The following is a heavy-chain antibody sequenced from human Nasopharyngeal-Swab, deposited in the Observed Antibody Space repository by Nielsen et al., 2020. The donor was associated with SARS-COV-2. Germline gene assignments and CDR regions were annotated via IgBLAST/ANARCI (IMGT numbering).Heavy chain of an antibody. J-gene: IGHJ4*02. CDR3: AGVLSATY. Sequence: GGSLRLSCAASGFTFEDYAMNWVRQAPGKGLEWVSGISWNSGSIGYADSVKGRFTISRDNAKNSLYLQMNSLRAEDTALYYCAGVLSATYWGQGTLVTVSS. D-gene: IGHD2-8*01. CDR1: GFTFEDYA. CDR2: ISWNSGSI. V-gene: IGHV3-9*01.